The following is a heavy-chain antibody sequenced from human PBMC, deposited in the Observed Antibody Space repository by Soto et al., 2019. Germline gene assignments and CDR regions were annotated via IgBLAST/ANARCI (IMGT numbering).Heavy chain of an antibody. J-gene: IGHJ5*02. Sequence: QMQLQASGPGLVKPSETLSLTCNVSGASVSHGYWSWIRQPPGKALEWIGFMYFGGSFNYNPSLPSRATISVETSQNQFSMKLTSVTASDTAVYYCARSYYDSTGFAVDPWGQGTLVTVSS. V-gene: IGHV4-59*02. CDR2: MYFGGSF. CDR3: ARSYYDSTGFAVDP. CDR1: GASVSHGY. D-gene: IGHD3-22*01.